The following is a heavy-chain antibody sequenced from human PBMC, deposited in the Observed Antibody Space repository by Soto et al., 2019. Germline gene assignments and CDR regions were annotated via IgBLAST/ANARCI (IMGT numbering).Heavy chain of an antibody. CDR2: ILYDGSNK. D-gene: IGHD6-19*01. J-gene: IGHJ4*02. Sequence: QVQLVESGGGVVQPGRSLRLSCAASGFTFSSYAMHWVRQAPGKGLEWVVVILYDGSNKYYADSVKGRFTSSRDNSKNPLYLQMNSLRAEDTAVYYCARDLSEQWLPHFDYWGQGTLVTVSS. V-gene: IGHV3-30-3*01. CDR3: ARDLSEQWLPHFDY. CDR1: GFTFSSYA.